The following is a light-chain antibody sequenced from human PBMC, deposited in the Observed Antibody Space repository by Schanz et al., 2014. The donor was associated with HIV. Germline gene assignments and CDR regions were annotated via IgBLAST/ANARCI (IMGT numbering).Light chain of an antibody. J-gene: IGLJ2*01. CDR3: TSYTSSMTLHVL. V-gene: IGLV2-14*03. CDR1: SGDVGSYNY. Sequence: QSALTQPASVSGSPGQSISISCTGTSGDVGSYNYVSWYQQHPGKAPKLMIYDVSNRPSGVSNRFSGSKSGNTASLTISGLQAEDEADYYCTSYTSSMTLHVLFGGGTKLTVL. CDR2: DVS.